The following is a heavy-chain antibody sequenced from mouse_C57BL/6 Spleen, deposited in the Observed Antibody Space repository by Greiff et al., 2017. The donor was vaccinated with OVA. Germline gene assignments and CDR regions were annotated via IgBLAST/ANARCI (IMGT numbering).Heavy chain of an antibody. CDR1: GYTFTSYW. D-gene: IGHD1-1*01. CDR2: IYPSDSET. CDR3: ARSPITTVVEGYFDV. J-gene: IGHJ1*03. V-gene: IGHV1-61*01. Sequence: QVQLQQPGAELVRPGSSVKLSCKASGYTFTSYWMDWVKQRPGQGLEWIGNIYPSDSETHYNQKFKDKATLTVDKSSSTAYMQLSSLTSEDSAVYYCARSPITTVVEGYFDVWGTGTTVTVSS.